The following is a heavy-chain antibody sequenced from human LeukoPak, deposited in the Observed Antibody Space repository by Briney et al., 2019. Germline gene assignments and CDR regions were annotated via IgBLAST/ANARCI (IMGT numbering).Heavy chain of an antibody. CDR1: GGSFSGYY. Sequence: PSETLSLTCAVYGGSFSGYYWSWIRQPPGKGLEWIGEINHSGSTNYNPSLKSRVTISVDTSKNQFSLKLSSVTAADTAVYYCARVYDHGDPLFDYWGQGTLVTVSS. CDR2: INHSGST. D-gene: IGHD4-17*01. V-gene: IGHV4-34*01. J-gene: IGHJ4*02. CDR3: ARVYDHGDPLFDY.